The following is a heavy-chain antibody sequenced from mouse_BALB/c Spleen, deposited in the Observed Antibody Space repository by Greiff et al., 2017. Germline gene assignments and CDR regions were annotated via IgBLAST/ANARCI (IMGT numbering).Heavy chain of an antibody. CDR2: IWAGGST. CDR1: GFSLTSYG. V-gene: IGHV2-9*02. CDR3: ARELGGVFYAMDY. J-gene: IGHJ4*01. D-gene: IGHD3-3*01. Sequence: QVQLKESGPGLVAPSQSLSITCTVSGFSLTSYGVHWVRQPPGKGLEWLGVIWAGGSTNYNSALMSRLSISKDNSKSQVFLKMNSLQTDDTAMYYCARELGGVFYAMDYWGQGTSVTVS.